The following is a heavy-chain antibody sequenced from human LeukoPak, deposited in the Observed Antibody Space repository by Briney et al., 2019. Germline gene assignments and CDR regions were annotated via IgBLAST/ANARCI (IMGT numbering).Heavy chain of an antibody. CDR1: GYTFTDYG. CDR3: ARYSGSRHDPFDI. CDR2: ISAYNGNR. Sequence: ASVKVSCKASGYTFTDYGITWVLQAPGQGLEWVGWISAYNGNRDYAQKFQGRVTMTTDTSTSTAYMDLRSLRSDDTAVYYCARYSGSRHDPFDIWGQGTMVTVSS. D-gene: IGHD1-26*01. V-gene: IGHV1-18*01. J-gene: IGHJ3*02.